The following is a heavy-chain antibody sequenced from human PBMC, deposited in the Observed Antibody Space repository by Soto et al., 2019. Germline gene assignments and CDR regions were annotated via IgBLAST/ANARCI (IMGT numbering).Heavy chain of an antibody. J-gene: IGHJ4*02. D-gene: IGHD3-3*02. CDR2: IYYSGST. CDR1: GGSISSYY. V-gene: IGHV4-59*01. Sequence: PSETLSLTCTVSGGSISSYYWNWIRQPPGKGLEWIGYIYYSGSTNYNPSLKSRVTMSVDTSKNQFSLKVSSVTAADAAVYYCARSRDSIAWYLASWGQGTLVTVSS. CDR3: ARSRDSIAWYLAS.